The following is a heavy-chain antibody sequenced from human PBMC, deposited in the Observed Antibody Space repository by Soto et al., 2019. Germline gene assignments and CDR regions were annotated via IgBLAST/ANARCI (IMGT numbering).Heavy chain of an antibody. V-gene: IGHV3-23*04. CDR2: VSATGDST. D-gene: IGHD6-19*01. Sequence: EVQLVESGGGLVQPGGSLRLSCAASGFTFSSYAMSWVRQAPGKGLEWVSSVSATGDSTYYADSVKGRFTISRDNSKNTVYLQMNSLRAEDTAAYYCAKDSAPLSSGDAFDLWGQGTMVTVSS. CDR1: GFTFSSYA. CDR3: AKDSAPLSSGDAFDL. J-gene: IGHJ3*01.